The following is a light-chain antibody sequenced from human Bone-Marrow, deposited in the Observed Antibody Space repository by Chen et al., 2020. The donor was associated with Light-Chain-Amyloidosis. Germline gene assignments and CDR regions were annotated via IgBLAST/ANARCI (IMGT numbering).Light chain of an antibody. CDR3: QQRSDWPPWT. CDR2: DAS. J-gene: IGKJ1*01. CDR1: QTVSSN. Sequence: EIVLTQFPATLSSSPGERATLSCRASQTVSSNFAWYQQKPGQAPRLLIFDASNRAPGVPARFSGSGSGTDFTLTISSLEPEDFAVYYCQQRSDWPPWTFGQGTKVEIK. V-gene: IGKV3-11*01.